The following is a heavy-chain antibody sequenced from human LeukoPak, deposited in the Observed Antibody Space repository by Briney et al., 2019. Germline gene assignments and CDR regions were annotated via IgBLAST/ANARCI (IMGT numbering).Heavy chain of an antibody. CDR3: AKSNGYGLVDI. CDR2: IYHSGST. J-gene: IGHJ3*02. Sequence: SETLSLTCTVSGYSISNGYYWAWLRQPPGKGLEWIGSIYHSGSTYYNPSLKSRVTISLDTSRNQFSLKLNSVTAADTAVYYCAKSNGYGLVDIWGQGTMVTVSS. V-gene: IGHV4-38-2*02. D-gene: IGHD3-10*01. CDR1: GYSISNGYY.